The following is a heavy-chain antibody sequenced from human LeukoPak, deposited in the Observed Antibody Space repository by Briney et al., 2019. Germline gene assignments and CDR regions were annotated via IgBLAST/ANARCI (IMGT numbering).Heavy chain of an antibody. CDR2: ISGSGGST. CDR3: AKPKYYDSSAFKAYYFDY. V-gene: IGHV3-23*01. J-gene: IGHJ4*02. CDR1: GFSLSGYA. D-gene: IGHD3-22*01. Sequence: QPGGSLRLSWAASGFSLSGYAGGWVRRAPGKGLEWVSGISGSGGSTYYADSVKGRFTISRDNSQNTLYLQMNSLRAEDTAVYYCAKPKYYDSSAFKAYYFDYWGQGALVTVSS.